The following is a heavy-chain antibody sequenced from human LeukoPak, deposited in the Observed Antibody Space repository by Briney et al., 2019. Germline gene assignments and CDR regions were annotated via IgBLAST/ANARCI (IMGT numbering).Heavy chain of an antibody. J-gene: IGHJ5*02. V-gene: IGHV3-49*04. CDR2: IRNKAYGGTA. CDR3: IKSTTASGGYWFDP. Sequence: PGGSLRLSCTASGFTFGDYAITWVRQAPGKGLEWVGLIRNKAYGGTAEYAASVKGRFTISREDSKSIAYLQMNSLKIEDTGIYYCIKSTTASGGYWFDPWGQGTLVTVSS. CDR1: GFTFGDYA. D-gene: IGHD2/OR15-2a*01.